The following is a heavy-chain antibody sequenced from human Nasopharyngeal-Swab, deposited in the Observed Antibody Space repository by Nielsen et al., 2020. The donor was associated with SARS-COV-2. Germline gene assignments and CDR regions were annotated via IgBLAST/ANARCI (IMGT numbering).Heavy chain of an antibody. J-gene: IGHJ6*03. V-gene: IGHV3-30*04. CDR3: ARSPGYSSSWPYYYYYMDV. CDR2: IWYDGSNK. D-gene: IGHD6-13*01. Sequence: WIRQPPGKGLEWVAVIWYDGSNKYYADSVKGRFTISRDNSKNTLYLQMNSLRAEDTAVYYCARSPGYSSSWPYYYYYMDVWGKGTTVTVSS.